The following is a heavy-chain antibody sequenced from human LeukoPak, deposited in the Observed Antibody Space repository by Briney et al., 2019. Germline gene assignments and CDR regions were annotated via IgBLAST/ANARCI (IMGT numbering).Heavy chain of an antibody. V-gene: IGHV5-51*01. D-gene: IGHD3-22*01. Sequence: GESLKISCKGSGYSFTTYWIGWVRQMPGEGLEWVGVIYRDDSDTRYCAAFESQVTISADKSISTAYLQWSSLKASDTAMYYCLRRGYSSGYPRSYDFDYWGPGTLVTVSS. CDR1: GYSFTTYW. J-gene: IGHJ4*02. CDR2: IYRDDSDT. CDR3: LRRGYSSGYPRSYDFDY.